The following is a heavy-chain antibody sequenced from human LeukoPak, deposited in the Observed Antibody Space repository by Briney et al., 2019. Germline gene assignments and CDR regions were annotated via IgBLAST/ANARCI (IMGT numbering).Heavy chain of an antibody. J-gene: IGHJ4*02. V-gene: IGHV5-51*01. Sequence: GESLKISCKASGYSFTNYWIGWVRQMPGKGLELMGIIYPADSDTRYSPSFQGQVTSSADKSINNAYLQWSSLKASDTAIYYCARRPNGDPFDYWGQGTLVTVSS. CDR1: GYSFTNYW. CDR3: ARRPNGDPFDY. CDR2: IYPADSDT. D-gene: IGHD2-21*02.